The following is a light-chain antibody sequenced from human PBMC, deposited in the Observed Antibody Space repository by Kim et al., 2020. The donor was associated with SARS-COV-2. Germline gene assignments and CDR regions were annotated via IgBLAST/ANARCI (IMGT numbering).Light chain of an antibody. CDR3: QQYNNWPPVT. V-gene: IGKV3-15*01. CDR1: QSVSSN. Sequence: SPGERATISCRASQSVSSNIAWYQQKPGQTPRLLIFAASTRATGIPARFSGSGSGTEFTLTISSLQSEDFAVYYCQQYNNWPPVTFGQGTRLEIK. J-gene: IGKJ5*01. CDR2: AAS.